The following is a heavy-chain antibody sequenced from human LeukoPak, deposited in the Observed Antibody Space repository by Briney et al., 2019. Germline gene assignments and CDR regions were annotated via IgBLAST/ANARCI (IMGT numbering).Heavy chain of an antibody. CDR1: GGSISSYY. Sequence: SETLSLTCTVSGGSISSYYWSWIRQPPGKGLEWIGYIYYSGSTNYNPSLKSRVTISVDTSKNQFSLKLSSVTAADTAVYYCARAPYGSGSYLDPWGQGTLVTVSS. CDR3: ARAPYGSGSYLDP. CDR2: IYYSGST. V-gene: IGHV4-59*01. J-gene: IGHJ5*02. D-gene: IGHD3-10*01.